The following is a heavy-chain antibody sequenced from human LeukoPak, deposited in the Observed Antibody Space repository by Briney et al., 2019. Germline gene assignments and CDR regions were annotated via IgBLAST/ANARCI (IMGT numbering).Heavy chain of an antibody. V-gene: IGHV4-59*01. CDR3: ARDPGYYDFWSGYYTDTRSRLFDP. CDR2: IYYSGST. J-gene: IGHJ5*02. CDR1: GGPISSYY. Sequence: SETLSLTCAVSGGPISSYYWSWIRQPPGKGLEWIGYIYYSGSTNYNPSLKSRVTISVDTSKNQFSLKLSSVTAADTAVYYCARDPGYYDFWSGYYTDTRSRLFDPWGQGTLVTVSS. D-gene: IGHD3-3*01.